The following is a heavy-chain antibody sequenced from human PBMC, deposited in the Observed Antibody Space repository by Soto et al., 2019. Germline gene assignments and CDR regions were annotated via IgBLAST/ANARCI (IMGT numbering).Heavy chain of an antibody. V-gene: IGHV3-33*01. J-gene: IGHJ6*02. CDR2: IWYDGSNK. D-gene: IGHD1-1*01. Sequence: QVQLVESGGGVVQPGRSLRLSCAASGFTFSSYGMHWVRQAPGKGLEWVAVIWYDGSNKYYADSVKGRFTISRDNSKNTLYLQMNSLRAEDTAVYYCARGYRVKGTLYYYYYGMDVWGQGTTVTVSS. CDR1: GFTFSSYG. CDR3: ARGYRVKGTLYYYYYGMDV.